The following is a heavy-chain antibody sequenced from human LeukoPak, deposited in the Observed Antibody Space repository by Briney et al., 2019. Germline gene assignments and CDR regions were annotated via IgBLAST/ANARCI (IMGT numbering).Heavy chain of an antibody. CDR3: ARVSVLIYCSGGSCYLGLVPYYMDV. Sequence: PSQTLSLTCTVSGGSISSSSYYWGWIRRPPGKGLEWIGSIYYSGSTYYNPSLKSRVTISVDTSKNQFSLKLSSVTAADTAVYYCARVSVLIYCSGGSCYLGLVPYYMDVWGKGTTVTVSS. D-gene: IGHD2-15*01. CDR2: IYYSGST. J-gene: IGHJ6*03. CDR1: GGSISSSSYY. V-gene: IGHV4-39*07.